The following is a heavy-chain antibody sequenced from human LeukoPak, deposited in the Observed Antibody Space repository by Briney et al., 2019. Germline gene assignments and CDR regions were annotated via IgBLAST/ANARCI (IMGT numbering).Heavy chain of an antibody. Sequence: PSETLSLTCIVSGYSISSGSYYWRWIRQPAGKGLEWIGRIYTSGSTNYNPSLRSRVTISVDTSKNQFSLKLSSVTAADTAVYYCARLEYYDSSVPLWGQGTLVTVSS. CDR2: IYTSGST. J-gene: IGHJ4*02. V-gene: IGHV4-61*02. CDR3: ARLEYYDSSVPL. D-gene: IGHD3-22*01. CDR1: GYSISSGSYY.